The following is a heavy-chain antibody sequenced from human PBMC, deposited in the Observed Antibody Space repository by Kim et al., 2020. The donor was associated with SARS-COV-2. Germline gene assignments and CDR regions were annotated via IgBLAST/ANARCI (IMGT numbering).Heavy chain of an antibody. CDR1: GGSISSFY. V-gene: IGHV4-59*01. Sequence: SETLSLTCTVFGGSISSFYWTWIRQPPGKRLEWIGYIYYSGSTNYNPSLRSRVTISLHTSKNQFSLRLNSVTAADTAVYYCARGIARFDPWGQGALVTVS. CDR2: IYYSGST. CDR3: ARGIARFDP. J-gene: IGHJ5*02. D-gene: IGHD6-13*01.